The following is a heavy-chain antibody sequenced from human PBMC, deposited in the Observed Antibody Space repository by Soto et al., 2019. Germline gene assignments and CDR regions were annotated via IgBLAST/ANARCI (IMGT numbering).Heavy chain of an antibody. CDR1: GGSISSGGYF. D-gene: IGHD3-22*01. Sequence: QVQLQESGPGLVKPSQTLSLTCTVSGGSISSGGYFWSWIRQHPGKGLEWIGYIFYSGNTYYNPSLKSRVAMSVDTSKNQFSLKLSSVTAADTALYYCARGDISYFYDTSGDNGHYYYPMDVWGQGTTVTVSS. V-gene: IGHV4-31*03. CDR2: IFYSGNT. J-gene: IGHJ6*02. CDR3: ARGDISYFYDTSGDNGHYYYPMDV.